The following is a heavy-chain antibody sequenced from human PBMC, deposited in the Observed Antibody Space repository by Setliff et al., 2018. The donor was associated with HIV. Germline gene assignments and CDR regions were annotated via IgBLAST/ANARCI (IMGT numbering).Heavy chain of an antibody. D-gene: IGHD3-9*01. J-gene: IGHJ4*01. V-gene: IGHV1-69*13. CDR2: IIPIFGTA. CDR1: GGTFSSYA. CDR3: ARQDILTAYYSVDY. Sequence: VASVKVSCKASGGTFSSYAISWVRQAPGQGLEWMGGIIPIFGTANYAQKFQGRVTITADESTSTAYMELSSLTSDDTAVYYCARQDILTAYYSVDYWGQGTLVTVSS.